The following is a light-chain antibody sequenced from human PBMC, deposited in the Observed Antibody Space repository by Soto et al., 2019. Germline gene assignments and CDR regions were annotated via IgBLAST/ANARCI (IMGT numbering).Light chain of an antibody. CDR2: DVS. CDR1: SSDVGGYNY. Sequence: QSVLTQPASVSGSPGQSITISCTGTSSDVGGYNYVSWYQQHPGKAPKLMIYDVSNRPSGVSNRFSGSKSGNTASLTISGLQAEDEADYYCTSYTSSRTLWVFGGGTKLTVL. CDR3: TSYTSSRTLWV. J-gene: IGLJ3*02. V-gene: IGLV2-14*01.